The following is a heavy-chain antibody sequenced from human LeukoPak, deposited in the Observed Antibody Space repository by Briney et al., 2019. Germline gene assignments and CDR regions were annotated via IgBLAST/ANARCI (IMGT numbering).Heavy chain of an antibody. Sequence: ASVKVSCKTSGYSFTTFSIAWVRQAPGQGLEWMGWINANNGETHYAQKFHDRVTMTTDTSTNTAYMELRSLKSDDSAMYYCSRDSTSGAVVDFNYWGQGTLVTVSS. J-gene: IGHJ4*02. D-gene: IGHD3-16*01. CDR1: GYSFTTFS. CDR3: SRDSTSGAVVDFNY. V-gene: IGHV1-18*01. CDR2: INANNGET.